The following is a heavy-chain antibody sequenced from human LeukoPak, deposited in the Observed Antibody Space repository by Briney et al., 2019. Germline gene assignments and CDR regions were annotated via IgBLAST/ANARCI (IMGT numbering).Heavy chain of an antibody. CDR3: ARSEITIFGVAPPGY. J-gene: IGHJ4*02. V-gene: IGHV3-21*01. Sequence: NPGGSLRLSCAASGFTFSSYSMNWVRQAPGKGLEWVSSISSSSSYIYYADSVKGRFTISRDNAKNSLYLQMNSLRAEDTAVYYCARSEITIFGVAPPGYWGQGTLVTVSS. CDR1: GFTFSSYS. D-gene: IGHD3-3*01. CDR2: ISSSSSYI.